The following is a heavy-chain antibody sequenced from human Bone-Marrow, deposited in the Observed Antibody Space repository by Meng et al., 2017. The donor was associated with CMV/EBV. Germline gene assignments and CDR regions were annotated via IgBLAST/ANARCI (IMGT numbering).Heavy chain of an antibody. D-gene: IGHD2-21*01. CDR1: GYSFTSYR. CDR3: ARLRGRAYRPDSDSGMDV. CDR2: IYPGDSDT. J-gene: IGHJ6*02. V-gene: IGHV5-51*01. Sequence: TVSCKGSGYSFTSYRIGWVRQMPGKGLEWMGIIYPGDSDTRYSPSFQGQVTISADKSISTAYLQWSSLKASDTAMYYCARLRGRAYRPDSDSGMDVWGQGNTVTVSS.